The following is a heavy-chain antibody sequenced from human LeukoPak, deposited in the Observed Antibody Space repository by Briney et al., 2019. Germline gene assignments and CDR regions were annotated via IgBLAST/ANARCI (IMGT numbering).Heavy chain of an antibody. CDR3: VKVKRPAYFSTTGTTGWFDP. D-gene: IGHD1-1*01. J-gene: IGHJ5*02. V-gene: IGHV3-23*01. Sequence: GGSLRLSCAASGFTFSSYAMSWVRQAPGKGLEWVSAISGSGGSTYYADSVKGRFTISRDNSKNTLYLQMNSLRAEDTAVYYCVKVKRPAYFSTTGTTGWFDPWGQGTLVTVSS. CDR1: GFTFSSYA. CDR2: ISGSGGST.